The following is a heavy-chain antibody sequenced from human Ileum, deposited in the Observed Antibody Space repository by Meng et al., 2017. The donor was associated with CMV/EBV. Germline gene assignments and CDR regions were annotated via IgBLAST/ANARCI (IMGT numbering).Heavy chain of an antibody. D-gene: IGHD2-2*01. Sequence: YMHWGRQAPGQELEWMGWINPNSGGTNYAQKCQGRVTMTRDTSISTAYMELSRLRSDDTAVYYCARDIADVVPAATERYYYYYGMDVWGQGTTVTVSS. CDR1: Y. CDR3: ARDIADVVPAATERYYYYYGMDV. V-gene: IGHV1-2*02. CDR2: INPNSGGT. J-gene: IGHJ6*02.